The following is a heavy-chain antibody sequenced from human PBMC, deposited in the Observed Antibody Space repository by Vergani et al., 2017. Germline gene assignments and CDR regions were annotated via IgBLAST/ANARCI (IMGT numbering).Heavy chain of an antibody. D-gene: IGHD4-23*01. CDR2: IVPILDRK. V-gene: IGHV1-69*08. J-gene: IGHJ6*02. CDR1: GGTFSSYT. CDR3: ARDLGRSRVNSHYGMGD. Sequence: QVQLVQSGAEMKKPGSSVKVSCKSSGGTFSSYTFIWVRLAPGQGLDWMGSIVPILDRKEYAQKFQGRVAITADTSTSTVYMELSSLRSEDTAVYYCARDLGRSRVNSHYGMGDWGQGTTVTVSS.